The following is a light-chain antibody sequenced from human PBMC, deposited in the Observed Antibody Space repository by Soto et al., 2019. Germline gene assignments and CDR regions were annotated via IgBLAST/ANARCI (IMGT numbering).Light chain of an antibody. Sequence: EIVITHSPATLSFSPDARATLSCRASQSVRSRLAWYQQKLGQAPRLLIYGASTRDTGIPARFSGSGSGTDFTLTISSLQSEDFALYYCQQYTNWPWTFGQGTKVDIK. CDR1: QSVRSR. V-gene: IGKV3-15*01. CDR3: QQYTNWPWT. CDR2: GAS. J-gene: IGKJ1*01.